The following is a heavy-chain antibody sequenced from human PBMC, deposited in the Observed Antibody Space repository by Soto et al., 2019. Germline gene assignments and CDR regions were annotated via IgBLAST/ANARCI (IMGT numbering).Heavy chain of an antibody. CDR1: GDSIISSDSY. CDR2: IFYLGSS. CDR3: ARHSLALRKNNWFDP. D-gene: IGHD3-3*02. J-gene: IGHJ5*02. V-gene: IGHV4-39*01. Sequence: SETLSLTCTVSGDSIISSDSYWGWFRQPPGKGLEWIGSIFYLGSSYYNPSLKSRVTMSVDTSKNQFSLRLRSVTAADTALYFCARHSLALRKNNWFDPWGQGIMVTVSS.